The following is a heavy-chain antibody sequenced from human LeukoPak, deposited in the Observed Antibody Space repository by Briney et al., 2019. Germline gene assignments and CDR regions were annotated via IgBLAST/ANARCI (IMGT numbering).Heavy chain of an antibody. D-gene: IGHD5-18*01. CDR1: GGSFSGYY. J-gene: IGHJ3*02. CDR3: AIQDTAMVKGGLAFDI. V-gene: IGHV4-34*01. Sequence: SETLSLTCAVYGGSFSGYYWSWIRQPPGKGLEWIGEINHSGSTNYNPSLKSRVTISVDTSKNQFSLKLSSVTAADTAVYYCAIQDTAMVKGGLAFDIWGQGTMVTVSS. CDR2: INHSGST.